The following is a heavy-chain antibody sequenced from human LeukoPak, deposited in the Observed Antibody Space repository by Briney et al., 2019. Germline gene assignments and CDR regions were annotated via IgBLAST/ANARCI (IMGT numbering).Heavy chain of an antibody. CDR2: IYTSGST. CDR3: ARGRVKNTVWGSYRSGYYFDY. D-gene: IGHD3-16*02. V-gene: IGHV4-61*02. Sequence: SETLSLTCTVSGGSISSSNYYWSWIRQPAGKGLEWIGRIYTSGSTNYNPSLKSRVTISVDTSKNQFSLKLSSVTAADTAVYYCARGRVKNTVWGSYRSGYYFDYWGQGTLVTVSS. CDR1: GGSISSSNYY. J-gene: IGHJ4*02.